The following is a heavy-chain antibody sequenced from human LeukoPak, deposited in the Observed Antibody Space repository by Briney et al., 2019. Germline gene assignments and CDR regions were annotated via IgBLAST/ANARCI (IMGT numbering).Heavy chain of an antibody. Sequence: GGSLSLSCAASGFTFSSYSMNWVRQAPGKGLEWVSYISSSSSTIYYADSVKGRFTISRDNAKNSLYLQMNSLRAEDTAVYYCASQSPYYYDSSGSPDYWGQGTLVTVSS. J-gene: IGHJ4*02. CDR3: ASQSPYYYDSSGSPDY. V-gene: IGHV3-48*01. CDR2: ISSSSSTI. CDR1: GFTFSSYS. D-gene: IGHD3-22*01.